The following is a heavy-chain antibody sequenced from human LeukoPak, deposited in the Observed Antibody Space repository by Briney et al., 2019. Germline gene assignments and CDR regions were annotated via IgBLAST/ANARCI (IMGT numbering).Heavy chain of an antibody. Sequence: PGGSLRLSCTASGFSFSTYAMTWVRQAPGKGLEWISSMSSGSRYIYYADSVRGRFTISRDNTKNSLYLLMNSLRAEDTAVYYCAKDNNWAFDYWGQGTLVTVSS. J-gene: IGHJ4*02. CDR2: MSSGSRYI. CDR3: AKDNNWAFDY. CDR1: GFSFSTYA. D-gene: IGHD1-1*01. V-gene: IGHV3-21*06.